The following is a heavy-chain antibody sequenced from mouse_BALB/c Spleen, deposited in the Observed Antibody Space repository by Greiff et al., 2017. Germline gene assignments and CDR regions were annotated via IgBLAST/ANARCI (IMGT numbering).Heavy chain of an antibody. Sequence: EVKVVESGGGLVQPGGSRKLSCAASGFTFSSFGMHWVRQAPEKGLEWVAYISSGSSTIYYADTVKGRFTISRDNPKNTLFLQMTSLRSEDTAMYVCARAVVYFYAMDYWGQGTSVTVSS. J-gene: IGHJ4*01. D-gene: IGHD1-1*01. CDR2: ISSGSSTI. CDR1: GFTFSSFG. CDR3: ARAVVYFYAMDY. V-gene: IGHV5-17*02.